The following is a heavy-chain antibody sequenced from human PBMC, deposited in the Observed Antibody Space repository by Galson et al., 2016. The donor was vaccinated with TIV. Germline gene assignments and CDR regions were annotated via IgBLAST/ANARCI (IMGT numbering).Heavy chain of an antibody. Sequence: SVKVSCKASGGTFSNYAISWVRQAPGQGLEWMGRIIPILGIANYAEKIQGRATITADKSTSTAYMELSSLRSDDTAVYYCARGTEVGATSYWYFDLWGRGTLDTVSA. J-gene: IGHJ2*01. D-gene: IGHD1-26*01. CDR2: IIPILGIA. V-gene: IGHV1-69*04. CDR1: GGTFSNYA. CDR3: ARGTEVGATSYWYFDL.